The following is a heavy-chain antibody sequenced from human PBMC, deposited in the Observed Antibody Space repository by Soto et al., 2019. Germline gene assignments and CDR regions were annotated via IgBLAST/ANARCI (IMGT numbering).Heavy chain of an antibody. V-gene: IGHV1-3*01. CDR3: ARSPGYSYGDY. D-gene: IGHD5-18*01. CDR2: INAGNGNT. CDR1: GYTFTRYA. Sequence: ASVKVSCKASGYTFTRYAMHWVRQAPGQRLEWMGWINAGNGNTKYSQKFQGRVTITRDTSASTAYMGLSSLRSEDTAVYYCARSPGYSYGDYWGQGTLVTVSS. J-gene: IGHJ4*02.